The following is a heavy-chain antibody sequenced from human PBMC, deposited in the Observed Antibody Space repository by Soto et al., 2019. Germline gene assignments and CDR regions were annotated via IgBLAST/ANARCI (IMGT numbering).Heavy chain of an antibody. J-gene: IGHJ6*02. CDR2: ISYDGSNK. CDR1: GFTFSSYG. D-gene: IGHD3-3*01. Sequence: QVQLVESGGGVVQPGRSLRLSCAASGFTFSSYGMHWVRQAPGKGLEWVAVISYDGSNKYYADSVKGRFTISRDNSKNTLYLQMNSLSAEDTAVYYCAKGGRYYDFWSGPQRYGMDVWGQGTTVTVSS. V-gene: IGHV3-30*18. CDR3: AKGGRYYDFWSGPQRYGMDV.